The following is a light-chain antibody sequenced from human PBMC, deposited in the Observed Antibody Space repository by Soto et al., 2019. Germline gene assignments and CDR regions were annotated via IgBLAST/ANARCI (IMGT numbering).Light chain of an antibody. J-gene: IGKJ4*01. Sequence: ESVLTQSPGTLSLSPGERATLSCRASQSVSSNLAWYQQKPAQAPRLLIYGASMRATGIPARFSGGGSGTEFTLTISSLQSEDFAVYYCQQYNNWPLTFGGGTKVDIK. CDR2: GAS. V-gene: IGKV3-15*01. CDR3: QQYNNWPLT. CDR1: QSVSSN.